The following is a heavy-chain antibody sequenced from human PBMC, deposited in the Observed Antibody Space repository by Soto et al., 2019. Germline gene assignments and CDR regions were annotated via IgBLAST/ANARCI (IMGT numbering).Heavy chain of an antibody. D-gene: IGHD3-22*01. J-gene: IGHJ6*02. CDR3: TRCGIRYHSIGFYLGIDGMDV. V-gene: IGHV1-69*12. Sequence: QVPLVQSGAEVKKPESSVRVSFKASGGTFNNYAITWVRQAPGQGLEWMGGTIPMFGTTNYAEKFQGRVTITADESTNTAYMELSSLRSEDTAVYYCTRCGIRYHSIGFYLGIDGMDVWGQGTTVIVSS. CDR1: GGTFNNYA. CDR2: TIPMFGTT.